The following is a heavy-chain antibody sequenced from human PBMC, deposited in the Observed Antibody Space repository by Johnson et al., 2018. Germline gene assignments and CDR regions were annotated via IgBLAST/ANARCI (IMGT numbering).Heavy chain of an antibody. Sequence: VQLVQSGGGLVQPGGSLRLSCAASGFTFSSHWMQWVRQPPGKGLVWVSHIHADGTGTTYADSVKGRFTLSRDNARNTLYPQMNSLRAEDTAVYYCVRDYPFNMWGHGTMVTVSS. CDR3: VRDYPFNM. J-gene: IGHJ3*02. CDR2: IHADGTGT. V-gene: IGHV3-74*01. D-gene: IGHD3-16*02. CDR1: GFTFSSHW.